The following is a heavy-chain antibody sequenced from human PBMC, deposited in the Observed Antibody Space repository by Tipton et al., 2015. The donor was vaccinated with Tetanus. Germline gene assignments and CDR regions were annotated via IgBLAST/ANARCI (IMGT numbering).Heavy chain of an antibody. V-gene: IGHV1-69*04. CDR3: ARGLGGYDYYGSGSYNDAFDI. Sequence: QSGAEVKKPGSSVKVSCKASGGTFSSYAISWVRQAPGQGLEWMGRIIPILGIANYAQKFQGRVTITADKSTSTAYMELSSLRSEDTAVYYCARGLGGYDYYGSGSYNDAFDIWGQGTMVTVSS. D-gene: IGHD3-10*01. CDR2: IIPILGIA. J-gene: IGHJ3*02. CDR1: GGTFSSYA.